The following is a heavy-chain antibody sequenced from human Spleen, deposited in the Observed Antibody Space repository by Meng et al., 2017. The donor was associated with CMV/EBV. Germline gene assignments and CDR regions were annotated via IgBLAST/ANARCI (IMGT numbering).Heavy chain of an antibody. Sequence: QGQLVQSGAEVKKPGASVKVSCKASGNTFTDYHMHWVRQAPGQGLEWMGRINPNSGVTNYAQNFQGRVTMTRDTSISTAYMELTRLRSDDTAMYYCAREGDFTGPSGYWGQGTLVTVSS. D-gene: IGHD2-21*01. CDR2: INPNSGVT. V-gene: IGHV1-2*06. CDR1: GNTFTDYH. J-gene: IGHJ4*02. CDR3: AREGDFTGPSGY.